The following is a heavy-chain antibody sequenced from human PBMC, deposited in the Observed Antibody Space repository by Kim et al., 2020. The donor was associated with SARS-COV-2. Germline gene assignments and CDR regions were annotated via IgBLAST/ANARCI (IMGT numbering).Heavy chain of an antibody. V-gene: IGHV3-15*01. Sequence: GGSLRLSCAASGFTFSNAWMSWVRQAPGKGLEWVGRIKSKTDGGTTDYAAPVKGRFTISRDDSKNTLYLQMNSLKTEDTAVYYCTTELVVVVPAAYSPYFQHWGQGTLVTVSS. CDR2: IKSKTDGGTT. J-gene: IGHJ1*01. CDR3: TTELVVVVPAAYSPYFQH. D-gene: IGHD2-2*01. CDR1: GFTFSNAW.